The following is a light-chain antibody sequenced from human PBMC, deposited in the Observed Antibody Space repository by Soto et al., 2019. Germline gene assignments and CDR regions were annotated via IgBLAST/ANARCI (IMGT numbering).Light chain of an antibody. Sequence: IVLTQSPGTVSLSPGETAALSCRASQTVSSNYLAWYQQKPGQAPRLLLYGTTSRATGVPDRFSGGGSGTAFTLTIISLEPEDFAGYNCQQYGSPPLSFGGGTQVEI. CDR3: QQYGSPPLS. J-gene: IGKJ4*01. CDR2: GTT. CDR1: QTVSSNY. V-gene: IGKV3-20*01.